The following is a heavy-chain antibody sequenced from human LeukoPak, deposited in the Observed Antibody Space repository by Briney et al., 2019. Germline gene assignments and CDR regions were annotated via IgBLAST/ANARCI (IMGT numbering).Heavy chain of an antibody. Sequence: PGGSLRLSCAASGFTFSSYWMHWVRQAPGKGLVWVSRISDGGSTTTYADFVKGRFTISRDNAKNTLYLQMNGLRAEDTAVYYCAKGLAGVVVTAILSLDAFDIWGQGTMVTVSS. CDR3: AKGLAGVVVTAILSLDAFDI. V-gene: IGHV3-74*01. J-gene: IGHJ3*02. CDR2: ISDGGSTT. CDR1: GFTFSSYW. D-gene: IGHD2-21*02.